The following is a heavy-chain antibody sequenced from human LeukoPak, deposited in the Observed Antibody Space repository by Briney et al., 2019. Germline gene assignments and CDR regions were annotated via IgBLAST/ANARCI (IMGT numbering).Heavy chain of an antibody. CDR2: IYHSGST. V-gene: IGHV4-4*02. CDR3: ARAIAVAGFDY. Sequence: SETLSLTCAVSGGSISSSNWWSWVRPPPGKGLEWIGEIYHSGSTNYNPSLKSRVTISVGKSKNQFSLKLSSVTAADTAVYYCARAIAVAGFDYWGQGTLVTVSS. CDR1: GGSISSSNW. D-gene: IGHD6-19*01. J-gene: IGHJ4*02.